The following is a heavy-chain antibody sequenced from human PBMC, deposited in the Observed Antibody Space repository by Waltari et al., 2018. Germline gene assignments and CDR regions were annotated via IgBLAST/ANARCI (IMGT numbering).Heavy chain of an antibody. D-gene: IGHD1-1*01. CDR2: IYHSGST. CDR3: AGNLEEVDAFDI. CDR1: GYSIRSGYY. J-gene: IGHJ3*02. Sequence: QVQLQESGPGLVKPSETLSLTCTVSGYSIRSGYYWGWIRQPPGKGLEWIGSIYHSGSTYYNPSLKSRVTISVDTSKNQFSLKLSSVTAADTAVYYCAGNLEEVDAFDIWGQGTMVTVSS. V-gene: IGHV4-38-2*02.